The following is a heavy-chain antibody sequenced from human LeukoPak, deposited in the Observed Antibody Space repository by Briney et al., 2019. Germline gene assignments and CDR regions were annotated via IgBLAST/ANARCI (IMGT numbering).Heavy chain of an antibody. CDR3: ASGDGGYYDSRS. CDR1: GGTFSSYA. Sequence: VASVKVSCKASGGTFSSYAISWVRQAPGQGLEWMGGIIPIFGTANYAQKFQGRVTITTDESTSTAYMELSSLRSEDTAVYYCASGDGGYYDSRSWGQGTLVTVSS. D-gene: IGHD3-22*01. CDR2: IIPIFGTA. J-gene: IGHJ4*02. V-gene: IGHV1-69*05.